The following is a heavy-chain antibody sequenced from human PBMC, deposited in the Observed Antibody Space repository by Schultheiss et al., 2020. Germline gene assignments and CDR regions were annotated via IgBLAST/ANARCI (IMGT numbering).Heavy chain of an antibody. Sequence: GGSLRLSCAASGFTFSSYSMNWVRQAPGKGLEWVSSISSSSSYIYYADSVKGRFTISRDNAKNSLYLQMNSLRAEDTAVYYCARAPNIVATTYDYYYYMDVWGKGTTVTVSS. J-gene: IGHJ6*03. CDR2: ISSSSSYI. CDR3: ARAPNIVATTYDYYYYMDV. D-gene: IGHD5-12*01. V-gene: IGHV3-21*01. CDR1: GFTFSSYS.